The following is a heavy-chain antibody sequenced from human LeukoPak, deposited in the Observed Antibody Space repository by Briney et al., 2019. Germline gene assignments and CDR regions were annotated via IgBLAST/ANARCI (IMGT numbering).Heavy chain of an antibody. Sequence: ASVKVSCKASGYTFTSYYMHWVRQAPGQGLEWMGIINPSGGSTSYAQKFQGRVTMTRDTSTSTVYMELSSLRSEDTAVYYCARRSALAYCGGDCPVGDYWGQGTLVTVSS. CDR2: INPSGGST. CDR3: ARRSALAYCGGDCPVGDY. V-gene: IGHV1-46*01. CDR1: GYTFTSYY. D-gene: IGHD2-21*02. J-gene: IGHJ4*02.